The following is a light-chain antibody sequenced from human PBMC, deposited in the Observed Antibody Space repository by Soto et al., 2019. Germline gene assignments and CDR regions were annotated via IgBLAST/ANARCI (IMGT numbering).Light chain of an antibody. Sequence: QSVLTQPRSVSGSPGQSVTISCTGSSSDVGGYNYVSWYQHHPGKAPKLMIYDVSKRPTGVPDRFSGSKSGNTASLTISGLQAEDEADYYCCSYAGASTDVFATATKLTVL. CDR1: SSDVGGYNY. V-gene: IGLV2-11*01. CDR3: CSYAGASTDV. J-gene: IGLJ1*01. CDR2: DVS.